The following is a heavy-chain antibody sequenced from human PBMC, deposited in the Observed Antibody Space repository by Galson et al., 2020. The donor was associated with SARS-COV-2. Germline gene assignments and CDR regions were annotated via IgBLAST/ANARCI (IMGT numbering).Heavy chain of an antibody. J-gene: IGHJ5*02. D-gene: IGHD4-17*01. Sequence: GESLKISCAASGFTFSSYSMNWVRQAPGKGLEWISYIIGSGSSIHYADSVKGRFTVSRDNAKNSLYLQMNNLRVKDTAMYYCTKGHTGSWGQGTLVTVSS. CDR3: TKGHTGS. CDR2: IIGSGSSI. CDR1: GFTFSSYS. V-gene: IGHV3-48*04.